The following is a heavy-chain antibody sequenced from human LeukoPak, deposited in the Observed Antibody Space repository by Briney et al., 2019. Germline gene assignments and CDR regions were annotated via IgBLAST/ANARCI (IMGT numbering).Heavy chain of an antibody. CDR2: ISYDGSNK. V-gene: IGHV3-30*18. CDR3: AKARYYYGSRRSYYFDY. J-gene: IGHJ4*02. CDR1: GFTFSSYG. Sequence: GGSLRLSCAASGFTFSSYGIHWVRQAPGKGLEWVAVISYDGSNKYYADSVKGRFTISRDNSKNTLYLQMNSLRAEDTAVYYCAKARYYYGSRRSYYFDYWGQGTLVTVSS. D-gene: IGHD3-10*01.